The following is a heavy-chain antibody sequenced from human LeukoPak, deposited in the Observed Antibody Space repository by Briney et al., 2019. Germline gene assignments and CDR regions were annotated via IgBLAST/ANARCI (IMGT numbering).Heavy chain of an antibody. V-gene: IGHV3-7*01. D-gene: IGHD4-11*01. J-gene: IGHJ4*02. CDR2: IKQDGSEK. CDR3: ARGGTTVPMYYFDS. Sequence: GGSLRLSCAASGFTFSSYWMSWVRQAPGKGLEWVANIKQDGSEKYYVDSVKGRFTISRDNAKNSLYLQMNSLRAEDTAVYYCARGGTTVPMYYFDSWGQGTLVTVSS. CDR1: GFTFSSYW.